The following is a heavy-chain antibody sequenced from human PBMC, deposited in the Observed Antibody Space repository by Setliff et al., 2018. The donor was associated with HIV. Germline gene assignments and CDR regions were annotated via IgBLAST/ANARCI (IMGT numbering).Heavy chain of an antibody. D-gene: IGHD4-4*01. V-gene: IGHV4-4*09. CDR3: ARLSGNYYYFDY. CDR2: IYNSAST. CDR1: GDSISTDY. Sequence: PSETLSLTCTVSGDSISTDYWTWIRQPPGKGLEWIGYIYNSASTSYNPSLKSRVTISVDTSKNQFSLKSSSVTAADTAVYYCARLSGNYYYFDYWGQGTLVTVSS. J-gene: IGHJ4*02.